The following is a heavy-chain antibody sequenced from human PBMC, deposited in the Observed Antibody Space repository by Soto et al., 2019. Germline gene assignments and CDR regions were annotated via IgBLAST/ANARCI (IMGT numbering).Heavy chain of an antibody. CDR3: ARGIEPGQLDP. J-gene: IGHJ5*02. CDR2: INPDNGNT. V-gene: IGHV1-3*01. Sequence: QVQLVQSGAEVKKPGASVKISCKASGYTFTRYTMNWVRQAPGQRLEWMGWINPDNGNTKSSQKFQDRVIITRDTSASTAYMDLSRLRSEDTAVYYCARGIEPGQLDPWGQGTLVTVSS. D-gene: IGHD2-15*01. CDR1: GYTFTRYT.